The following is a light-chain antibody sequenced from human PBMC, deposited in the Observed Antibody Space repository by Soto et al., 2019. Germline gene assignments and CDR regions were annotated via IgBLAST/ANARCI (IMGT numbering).Light chain of an antibody. CDR3: QQDYNRPWT. V-gene: IGKV3D-7*01. J-gene: IGKJ1*01. CDR1: QSVSSSY. CDR2: GAS. Sequence: EIVMTQSPATLSLSPGERATLSCRASQSVSSSYLSWYQQKPGQAPRLLIYGASTRATGIPARFSGSGSGTALTLTISSLQPEDFAVYYCQQDYNRPWTFGPGTKVEIK.